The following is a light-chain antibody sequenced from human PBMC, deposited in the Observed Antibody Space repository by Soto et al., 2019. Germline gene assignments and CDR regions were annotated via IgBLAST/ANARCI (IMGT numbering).Light chain of an antibody. J-gene: IGLJ1*01. CDR3: GTWDSSLSVPYV. CDR1: TSNIGDNY. CDR2: DNY. Sequence: QSVLTQPPSVSAAPGQKVTISCSGTTSNIGDNYVSWYRQLPGTAPKLLIYDNYKRPSGIPDRFSGSKSGTSTTLGITGLQTGDEADYYCGTWDSSLSVPYVFGTGTKVTVL. V-gene: IGLV1-51*01.